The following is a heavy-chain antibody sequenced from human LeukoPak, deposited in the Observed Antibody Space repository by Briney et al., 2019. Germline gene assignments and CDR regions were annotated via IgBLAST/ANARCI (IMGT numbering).Heavy chain of an antibody. CDR2: IYYSGST. CDR1: GGSISSYY. CDR3: ARRGAGFFDY. V-gene: IGHV4-59*08. D-gene: IGHD1-26*01. Sequence: PSETLSLTCTVSGGSISSYYWSWIRQPPGKGLEWIGYIYYSGSTNYNPSLTSRVTISVDTSKNQFSLKLTSVTAADTAVYYCARRGAGFFDYWGQGALVTVSS. J-gene: IGHJ4*02.